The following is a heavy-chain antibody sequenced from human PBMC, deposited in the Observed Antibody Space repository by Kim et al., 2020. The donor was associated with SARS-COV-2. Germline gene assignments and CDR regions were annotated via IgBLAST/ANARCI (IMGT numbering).Heavy chain of an antibody. CDR2: ISYDGSNK. D-gene: IGHD3-3*01. J-gene: IGHJ3*02. CDR3: ARAYAIFGAFDI. V-gene: IGHV3-30-3*01. Sequence: GGSLRLSCAASGFTFSSYAMHWVRQAPGKGLEWVAVISYDGSNKYYADSVKGRFTISRDNSKNTLYLQMNSLRAEDTAVYYCARAYAIFGAFDIWGQGTMVTVSS. CDR1: GFTFSSYA.